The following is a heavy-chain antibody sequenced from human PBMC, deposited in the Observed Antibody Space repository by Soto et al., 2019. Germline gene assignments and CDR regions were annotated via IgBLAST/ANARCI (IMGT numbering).Heavy chain of an antibody. D-gene: IGHD4-17*01. CDR1: GFTFSSYA. CDR2: ISYDGSNK. J-gene: IGHJ4*02. CDR3: ARAHDFDSGGNYFDY. V-gene: IGHV3-30-3*01. Sequence: GGSLRLSCAASGFTFSSYAMHWVRQAPGKGLEWVAVISYDGSNKYYADSVKGRFTISRDNSKNTLYLQMNSLRAEDTAVYYCARAHDFDSGGNYFDYWGQGTLVTVSS.